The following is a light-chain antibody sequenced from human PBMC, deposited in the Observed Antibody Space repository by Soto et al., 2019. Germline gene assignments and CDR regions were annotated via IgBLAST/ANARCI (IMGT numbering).Light chain of an antibody. V-gene: IGKV1-17*01. CDR3: LQHNSYPLT. CDR2: AAS. Sequence: DVQMTQSPSSLSASVGDRVTVSWRASQGIRNDLGWYQQKPGKPPKRLIYAASSLHSGVPSRFRGSGFETEFTLTISSLQPEDFATYYCLQHNSYPLTFGGGTKVDI. J-gene: IGKJ4*01. CDR1: QGIRND.